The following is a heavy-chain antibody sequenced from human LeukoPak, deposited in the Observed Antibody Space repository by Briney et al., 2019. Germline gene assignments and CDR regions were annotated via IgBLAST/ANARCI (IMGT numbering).Heavy chain of an antibody. CDR1: GGSISSYY. CDR2: IYYSGST. D-gene: IGHD1-26*01. Sequence: SETLSLTCTVSGGSISSYYWSWIRQPPGKGLEWIGYIYYSGSTNYNPSLESRVTISVDTSKNQFSLKLSSVTAADTAVYYCARGFGGSYWALDYWGQGTLVAVSS. CDR3: ARGFGGSYWALDY. V-gene: IGHV4-59*01. J-gene: IGHJ4*02.